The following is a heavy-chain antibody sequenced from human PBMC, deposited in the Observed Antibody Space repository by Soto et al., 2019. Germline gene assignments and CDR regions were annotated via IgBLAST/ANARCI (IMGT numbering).Heavy chain of an antibody. V-gene: IGHV5-51*01. J-gene: IGHJ6*02. Sequence: GESLKISCKGSGHSFTSYWIGWVRQMPGKGLEWMGIIYPGDSDTRYSPSFQGQVTISADKSISTAYLQLNSLRAEDTAVYYCAKGRAGSSDYSYSGLDVWGQGTTVTLSS. CDR3: AKGRAGSSDYSYSGLDV. CDR2: IYPGDSDT. CDR1: GHSFTSYW. D-gene: IGHD6-13*01.